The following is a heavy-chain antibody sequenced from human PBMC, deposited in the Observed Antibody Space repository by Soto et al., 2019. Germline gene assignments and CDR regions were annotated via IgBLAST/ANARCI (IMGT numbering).Heavy chain of an antibody. V-gene: IGHV5-51*01. Sequence: GESLKISCNGSGYSFTSYWIGWVRQVPGEGLEWMGIIYPGDSEIRYNPSFQGQVTISADKSITTAYLQWSRLAASDTAMYYCARHSEDTVTPDFWGQGTLVTVSS. CDR3: ARHSEDTVTPDF. CDR2: IYPGDSEI. J-gene: IGHJ4*02. D-gene: IGHD4-17*01. CDR1: GYSFTSYW.